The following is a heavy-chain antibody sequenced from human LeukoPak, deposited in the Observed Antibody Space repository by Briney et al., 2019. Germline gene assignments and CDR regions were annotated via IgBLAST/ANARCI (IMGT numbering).Heavy chain of an antibody. D-gene: IGHD3-9*01. Sequence: PSETLPLTCTVSGGSISSYYWSWIRQPPGKGLEWIGYIYHTGDTNYNPSLKSRVTISIDTAENQFSLKLTTVTASDTAIYYCASYFFDQAKALDIWGQGTMVTVSA. J-gene: IGHJ3*02. CDR2: IYHTGDT. CDR1: GGSISSYY. V-gene: IGHV4-59*12. CDR3: ASYFFDQAKALDI.